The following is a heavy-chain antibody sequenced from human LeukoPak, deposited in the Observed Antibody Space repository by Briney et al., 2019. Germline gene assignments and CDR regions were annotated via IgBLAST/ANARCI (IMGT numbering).Heavy chain of an antibody. V-gene: IGHV3-7*01. D-gene: IGHD5-18*01. Sequence: GGSLRLSCAASGFTFSSYWMSWVRQSPGKGLEAVANIKQDESEKYYVDSVRGRFTISRDNAKNSLYLQMNSLRAEDTAVYYCARGHVDTTMAGEFDFWGQGTLVTVSS. CDR3: ARGHVDTTMAGEFDF. J-gene: IGHJ4*02. CDR2: IKQDESEK. CDR1: GFTFSSYW.